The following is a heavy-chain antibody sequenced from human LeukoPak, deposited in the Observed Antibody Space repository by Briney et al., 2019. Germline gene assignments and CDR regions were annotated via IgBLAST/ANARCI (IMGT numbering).Heavy chain of an antibody. D-gene: IGHD3-22*01. CDR3: ARDRSRDYDSSGYYDY. Sequence: PSETLSLTCTVSGGSISSYYWSWIRQPPGKGLEWIGYIYYSGSTNYNPSLKSRVTISVDTSKNQFSLKLSSVTAADTAVYYCARDRSRDYDSSGYYDYWGQGTLVTVSS. V-gene: IGHV4-59*01. CDR2: IYYSGST. J-gene: IGHJ4*02. CDR1: GGSISSYY.